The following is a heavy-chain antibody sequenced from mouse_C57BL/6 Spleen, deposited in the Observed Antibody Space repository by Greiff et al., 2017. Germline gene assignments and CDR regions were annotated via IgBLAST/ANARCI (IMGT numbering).Heavy chain of an antibody. Sequence: QVQLQQSGPELVKPGASVKISCKASGYAFSSSWLNWVKQRPGKGLEWIGRIYPGDGDTNYNGKFKGKATLTAAKSSSTAYMQLSSLTSEDSAVYFCARTELGASFADWGQGTLGTVSS. J-gene: IGHJ3*01. CDR1: GYAFSSSW. CDR3: ARTELGASFAD. CDR2: IYPGDGDT. V-gene: IGHV1-82*01. D-gene: IGHD4-1*01.